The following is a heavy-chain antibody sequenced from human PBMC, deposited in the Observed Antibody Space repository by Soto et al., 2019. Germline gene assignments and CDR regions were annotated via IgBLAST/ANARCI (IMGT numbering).Heavy chain of an antibody. D-gene: IGHD5-12*01. V-gene: IGHV3-23*01. CDR1: GFCFSSYA. J-gene: IGHJ4*02. CDR3: AQGSIEYSASGDH. Sequence: EVQLLESGGGLVQPGGSLRLACAASGFCFSSYAMVWVRQAPGKGLEWVSVISARGGRSYFAGSVKGRFTISRDNFKNVLSLEMNSLRADETATFFFAQGSIEYSASGDHGGQGTLVLVSS. CDR2: ISARGGRS.